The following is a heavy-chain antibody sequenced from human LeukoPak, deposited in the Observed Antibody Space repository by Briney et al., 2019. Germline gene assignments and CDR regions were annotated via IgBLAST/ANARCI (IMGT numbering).Heavy chain of an antibody. Sequence: GGSLRLSCAASGFTVSSNYMSWVRQAPGKGLEWVSVIYSGGSTYYADSVKGRFTISRDNSKNTLYLQMNSLRAEDTAVYYCARSGEMATIMGDWGQGTLVTVSS. CDR2: IYSGGST. CDR1: GFTVSSNY. D-gene: IGHD5-24*01. CDR3: ARSGEMATIMGD. J-gene: IGHJ4*02. V-gene: IGHV3-53*01.